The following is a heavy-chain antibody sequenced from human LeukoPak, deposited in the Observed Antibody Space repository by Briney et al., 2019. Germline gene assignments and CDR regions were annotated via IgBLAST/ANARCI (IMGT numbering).Heavy chain of an antibody. CDR3: ARGPGGATRGGFDY. CDR2: IYSTGTS. CDR1: GGSISNPY. V-gene: IGHV4-4*07. Sequence: SETLSLTCSVSGGSISNPYWSWIRQPAGKGLEWIGRIYSTGTSTYNPSLKRRVTMSVDTSKNQFSLRLISVTAADMAVYYCARGPGGATRGGFDYWGQGTLVTVSS. D-gene: IGHD1-26*01. J-gene: IGHJ4*02.